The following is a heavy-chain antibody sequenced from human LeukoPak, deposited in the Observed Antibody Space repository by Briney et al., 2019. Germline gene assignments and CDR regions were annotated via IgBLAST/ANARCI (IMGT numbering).Heavy chain of an antibody. J-gene: IGHJ4*02. CDR2: INPSGGST. Sequence: ASVKVSCKASGYTFTSYCMHWLRQAPGQGLEWMGVINPSGGSTSYAQKFQGRVTMTRDTSTSTVYMELSSLRSEDTAVYYCARDYGDYVYDYWGQGTLVTVSS. CDR1: GYTFTSYC. V-gene: IGHV1-46*01. CDR3: ARDYGDYVYDY. D-gene: IGHD4-17*01.